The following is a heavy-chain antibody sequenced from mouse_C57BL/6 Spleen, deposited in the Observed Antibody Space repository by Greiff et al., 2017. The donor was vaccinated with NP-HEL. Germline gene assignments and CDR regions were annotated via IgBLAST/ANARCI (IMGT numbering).Heavy chain of an antibody. CDR3: ARGTYWYFDV. CDR1: GYTFTSYD. J-gene: IGHJ1*03. Sequence: QVQLQQSGPELVKPGASVKLSCKASGYTFTSYDINWVQQRPGQGLEWIGWIYPRDGSTMYNEKFKGKATLTVDTSSSTTYVELHSRASEDDAVTFCARGTYWYFDVWGTGTTVTVSS. CDR2: IYPRDGST. V-gene: IGHV1-85*01.